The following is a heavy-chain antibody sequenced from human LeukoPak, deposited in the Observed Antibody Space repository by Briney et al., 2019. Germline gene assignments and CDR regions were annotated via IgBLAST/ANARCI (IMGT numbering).Heavy chain of an antibody. CDR3: ARVSGSGSYPFDY. CDR1: GFTVSSNY. J-gene: IGHJ4*02. V-gene: IGHV3-66*01. D-gene: IGHD3-10*01. Sequence: GGSLRLSCAASGFTVSSNYMSWVRQAPGMGLEWVSVIYSGGSTYYADSVKGRFTISRDNSKNTLYLQMNSLRAEDTAVYYCARVSGSGSYPFDYWGQGTLVTVSS. CDR2: IYSGGST.